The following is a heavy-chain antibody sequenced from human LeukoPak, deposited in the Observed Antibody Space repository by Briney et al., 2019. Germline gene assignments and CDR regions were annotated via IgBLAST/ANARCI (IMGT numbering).Heavy chain of an antibody. CDR3: TRGRVQYSSGWDGARLYYYGMDV. CDR1: GFTLSNFP. J-gene: IGHJ6*02. CDR2: ISYDGRSI. V-gene: IGHV3-30*04. Sequence: PGGSLRLFCEASGFTLSNFPMHWVREAPGKALEWVALISYDGRSINYADSVKGRFTISRDDSKNTLYLQMNSLRPEDTAVYYCTRGRVQYSSGWDGARLYYYGMDVWGQGTTVTVSS. D-gene: IGHD6-19*01.